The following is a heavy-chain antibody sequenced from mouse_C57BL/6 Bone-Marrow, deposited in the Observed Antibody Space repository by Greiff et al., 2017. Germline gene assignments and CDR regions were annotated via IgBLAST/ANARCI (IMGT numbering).Heavy chain of an antibody. V-gene: IGHV10-1*01. D-gene: IGHD2-3*01. CDR2: IRSKSNNYAT. CDR1: GFSFNTYA. Sequence: EVKLVESGGGLVQPKGSLKLSCAASGFSFNTYAMNWVRQAPGKGLEWVARIRSKSNNYATYYADSVKDRFTIPRDASASMIHLKMNNLQTGDTAMYYCVVYYGYYYGVYYYAMDYWGQGTSVTVSS. CDR3: VVYYGYYYGVYYYAMDY. J-gene: IGHJ4*01.